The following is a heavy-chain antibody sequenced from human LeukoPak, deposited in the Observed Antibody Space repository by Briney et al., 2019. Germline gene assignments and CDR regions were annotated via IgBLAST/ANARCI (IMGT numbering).Heavy chain of an antibody. CDR2: ISYDGSNK. J-gene: IGHJ5*02. CDR1: GFTFSSYG. Sequence: GGSLRLSCAASGFTFSSYGMHWVRQAPGKGLGWVAVISYDGSNKYYADSVKGRFTISRDNSKNTLYLQMNSLRAEDTAVYYCAKERFWSGHNWFDPWGQGTLVTVSS. D-gene: IGHD3-3*01. V-gene: IGHV3-30*18. CDR3: AKERFWSGHNWFDP.